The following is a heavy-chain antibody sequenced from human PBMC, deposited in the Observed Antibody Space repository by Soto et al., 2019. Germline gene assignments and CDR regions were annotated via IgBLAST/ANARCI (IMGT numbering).Heavy chain of an antibody. CDR1: GFTFTNYG. V-gene: IGHV3-23*01. D-gene: IGHD3-3*01. J-gene: IGHJ4*02. Sequence: EVQLLVSGGGLIQPGGSLRLSCAASGFTFTNYGMTWVRQAPGKGLDWVSSISGSGDSTKYADSVMGLFTISRDNSKNALYLQVNSLTAEDTAVYCCAKSADFCNDYASSYFDYWGQGTLVTVSS. CDR3: AKSADFCNDYASSYFDY. CDR2: ISGSGDST.